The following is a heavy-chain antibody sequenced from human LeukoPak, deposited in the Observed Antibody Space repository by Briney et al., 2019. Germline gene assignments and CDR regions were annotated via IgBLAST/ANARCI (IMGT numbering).Heavy chain of an antibody. V-gene: IGHV1-2*02. Sequence: ASVKVSCKASGYTFTGYYMRWVRQAPGQGLEWMGWINPNSGGTNYAQKFQGRVTMTRDTSISTAYMELSRLRSDDTAVYYCARPYYDFWSGMYDAFDIWGRGTMVTVSS. CDR2: INPNSGGT. D-gene: IGHD3-3*01. CDR3: ARPYYDFWSGMYDAFDI. J-gene: IGHJ3*02. CDR1: GYTFTGYY.